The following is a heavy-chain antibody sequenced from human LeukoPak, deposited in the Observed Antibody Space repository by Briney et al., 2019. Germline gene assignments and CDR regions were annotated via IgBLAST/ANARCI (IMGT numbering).Heavy chain of an antibody. CDR3: ARDPPRHGADLGY. D-gene: IGHD5-24*01. Sequence: GGSLRLSCGASGFTFSSYSMNWVRQAPGKGLEWVSSISSSSGYMYYADSVKGRFTISRDNAKNSLYLQMNSLRAEDTAVYYCARDPPRHGADLGYWGQGTLVTVSS. CDR2: ISSSSGYM. J-gene: IGHJ4*02. V-gene: IGHV3-21*01. CDR1: GFTFSSYS.